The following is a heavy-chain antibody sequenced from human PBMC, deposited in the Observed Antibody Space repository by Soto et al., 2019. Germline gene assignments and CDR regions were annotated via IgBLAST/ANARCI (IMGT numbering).Heavy chain of an antibody. D-gene: IGHD1-26*01. Sequence: ASETLSLTCAVSGGSISSGGYSWSWIRQPPGKGLEWIGYIYHSGSTYYNPSLKSRVTISVDRSKNQFSLKLSSVTAADTAVYYCARDSGSGSYQGDHWFDPWGQGTLVTVSS. V-gene: IGHV4-30-2*01. CDR1: GGSISSGGYS. J-gene: IGHJ5*02. CDR2: IYHSGST. CDR3: ARDSGSGSYQGDHWFDP.